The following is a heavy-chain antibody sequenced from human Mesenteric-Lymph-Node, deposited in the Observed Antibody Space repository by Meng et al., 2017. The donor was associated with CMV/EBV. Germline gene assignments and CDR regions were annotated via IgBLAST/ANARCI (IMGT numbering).Heavy chain of an antibody. CDR2: IRHDGSDK. D-gene: IGHD2-2*01. Sequence: GESLKISCAASGFTFDFYGMHWVRQAPGKGLEWVAFIRHDGSDKYYADSVKGRFTISRDNAKNSLYLQMDSLRDEDTALYYCAKDHQRHCTSTSCYGYQFDYWGQGSLVTVSS. CDR1: GFTFDFYG. V-gene: IGHV3-30*02. J-gene: IGHJ4*02. CDR3: AKDHQRHCTSTSCYGYQFDY.